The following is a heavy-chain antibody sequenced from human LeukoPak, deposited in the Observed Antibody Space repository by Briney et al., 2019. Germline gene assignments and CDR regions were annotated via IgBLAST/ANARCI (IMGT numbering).Heavy chain of an antibody. J-gene: IGHJ3*02. CDR2: IYYSGST. Sequence: SETLSLTCTVSGGSISSGDYYWSWIRQPPGKGLEWIGYIYYSGSTYYNPPLKSRVTIAADTPKNQFSLKLSSVPAADTAVYYCASSRRYYYDSSGYYAFDIWGQGTMVTVSS. V-gene: IGHV4-30-4*08. CDR3: ASSRRYYYDSSGYYAFDI. CDR1: GGSISSGDYY. D-gene: IGHD3-22*01.